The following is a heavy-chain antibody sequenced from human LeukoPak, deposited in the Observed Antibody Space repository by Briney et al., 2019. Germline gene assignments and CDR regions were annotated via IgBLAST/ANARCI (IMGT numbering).Heavy chain of an antibody. J-gene: IGHJ4*02. V-gene: IGHV3-7*01. CDR3: VSSHDSSGND. D-gene: IGHD3-22*01. Sequence: GGSLRLSCVASGFSFSSYWMAWVRQAPGKGLEWVTNIKYDGSLKFYVDSVKGRFTISRDNAKNSLYLEMNSLRADDTAVYFCVSSHDSSGNDWGQGTMVTVSS. CDR2: IKYDGSLK. CDR1: GFSFSSYW.